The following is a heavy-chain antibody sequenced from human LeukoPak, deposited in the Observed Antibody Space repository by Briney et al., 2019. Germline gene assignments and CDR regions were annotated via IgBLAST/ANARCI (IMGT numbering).Heavy chain of an antibody. D-gene: IGHD3-16*01. J-gene: IGHJ4*02. CDR1: GTTIISNNW. V-gene: IGHV4-4*02. Sequence: PSGTLSLTCAVSGTTIISNNWWSWVRQPSGKGLEWIGEIWHSGTTNYNPSLKSRVTISVDSSKNQFSLKLNSVTAADTAVYYCMGADYGGHWGQGTLVTVSS. CDR2: IWHSGTT. CDR3: MGADYGGH.